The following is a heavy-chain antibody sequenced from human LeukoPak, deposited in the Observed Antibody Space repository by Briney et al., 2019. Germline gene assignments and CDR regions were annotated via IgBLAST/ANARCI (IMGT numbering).Heavy chain of an antibody. Sequence: GGSLRLSCAASGFTFSSYAMHWVRQSPGKGLEWVAVISYDGSNKYYADSVKGRFTISRDNSKNTLYLQMNSLRAEDTAVYYCARGKTSGSYFSFDIWGQGTMDTVSS. CDR2: ISYDGSNK. V-gene: IGHV3-30-3*01. CDR3: ARGKTSGSYFSFDI. J-gene: IGHJ3*02. CDR1: GFTFSSYA. D-gene: IGHD1-26*01.